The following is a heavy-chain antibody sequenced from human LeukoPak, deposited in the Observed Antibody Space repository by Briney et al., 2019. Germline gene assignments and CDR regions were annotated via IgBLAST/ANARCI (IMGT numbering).Heavy chain of an antibody. V-gene: IGHV1-2*02. CDR1: GGTFSSYA. CDR2: INPNSGGT. J-gene: IGHJ6*02. Sequence: ASVKVTCKASGGTFSSYAISWVRQAPGQGLEWMGWINPNSGGTNYAQKFQGRVTMTRDTSISTAYMELSRLRSDDTAVYYCARNPIAVAGTAGYYGMDVWGQGTTVTVSS. D-gene: IGHD6-19*01. CDR3: ARNPIAVAGTAGYYGMDV.